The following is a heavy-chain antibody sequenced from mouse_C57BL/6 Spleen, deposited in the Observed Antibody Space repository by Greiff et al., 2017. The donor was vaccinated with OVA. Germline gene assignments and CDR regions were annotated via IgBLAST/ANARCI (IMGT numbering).Heavy chain of an antibody. Sequence: VQLQQPGAELVRPGSSVKLSCKASGYTFTSYWMHWVKQRPIQGLEWIGNIDPSDSETHYNQKFKDKATLTVDKSSSTAYMQLSSLTSEDSAVYYCARPYYYGSSPAWFAYWGQGTLVTVSA. J-gene: IGHJ3*01. D-gene: IGHD1-1*01. CDR1: GYTFTSYW. V-gene: IGHV1-52*01. CDR2: IDPSDSET. CDR3: ARPYYYGSSPAWFAY.